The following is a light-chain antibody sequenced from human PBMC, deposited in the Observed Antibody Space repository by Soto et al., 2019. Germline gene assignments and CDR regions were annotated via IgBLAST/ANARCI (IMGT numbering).Light chain of an antibody. Sequence: EVVMTQSPATLSVSPGERATLSCRASQSVNANLAWYQQKPGQAPRLLIHGASNRSTGIPARFSGSGLGTDLILTIRSLQSEDFAVYYCQQYNTWLWTFGQGTKVEI. CDR3: QQYNTWLWT. V-gene: IGKV3-15*01. CDR2: GAS. CDR1: QSVNAN. J-gene: IGKJ1*01.